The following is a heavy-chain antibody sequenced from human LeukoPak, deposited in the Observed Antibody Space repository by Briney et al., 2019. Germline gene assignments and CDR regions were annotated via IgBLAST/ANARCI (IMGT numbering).Heavy chain of an antibody. CDR3: HLVRGGGYFDY. J-gene: IGHJ4*02. Sequence: TSETLSLTCTVSGGSISSGLYYWNWIRQPAGKGLEWIGRIHTSGSTNYNPSLKSRVTISLHPSKNQFSLKLSSVTAADTAVYYCHLVRGGGYFDYWGLGTLVTVSS. V-gene: IGHV4-61*02. D-gene: IGHD3-10*01. CDR1: GGSISSGLYY. CDR2: IHTSGST.